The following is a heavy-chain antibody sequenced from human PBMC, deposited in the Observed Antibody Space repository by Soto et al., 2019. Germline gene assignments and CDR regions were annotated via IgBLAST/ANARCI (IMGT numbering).Heavy chain of an antibody. Sequence: SETLSLTCAVYGGSFSGYYWSWIRQPPGKGLEWIGEINHSGSTNYNPSLKSRVTISVDTSKNQFSLKLSSVTAADTAVYYCARTPSNYRPRYYYYYMDVWGKGTTVTVSS. J-gene: IGHJ6*03. V-gene: IGHV4-34*01. CDR2: INHSGST. CDR1: GGSFSGYY. D-gene: IGHD4-4*01. CDR3: ARTPSNYRPRYYYYYMDV.